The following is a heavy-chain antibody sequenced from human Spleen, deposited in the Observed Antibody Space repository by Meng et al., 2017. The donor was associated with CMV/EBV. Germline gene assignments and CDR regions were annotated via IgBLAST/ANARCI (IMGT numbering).Heavy chain of an antibody. J-gene: IGHJ4*02. CDR3: ATSITVVGSI. V-gene: IGHV1-2*06. CDR1: GYTFIDYY. Sequence: VSCKASGYTFIDYYMQWVRQAPGQGLEWMGRINPSSGGTNYAQNFQGRVTMTRDTSTSTAYMELNRLRSDDTAVYYCATSITVVGSIWGQGTLVTVS. CDR2: INPSSGGT. D-gene: IGHD6-13*01.